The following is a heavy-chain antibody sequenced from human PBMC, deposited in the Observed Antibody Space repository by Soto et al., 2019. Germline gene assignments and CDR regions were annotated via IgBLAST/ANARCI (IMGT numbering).Heavy chain of an antibody. D-gene: IGHD5-18*01. V-gene: IGHV5-10-1*01. CDR3: ARQISDSDTGHNFQYYFDS. Sequence: GESLKISCKGSGYSFAGYWITWVRQKPGKGLEWMGRIDPSDSQTYYSPSFRGHVTISVTKSITTVFLQWSSLRASDTAMHYCARQISDSDTGHNFQYYFDSWGQGTPVTVSS. CDR1: GYSFAGYW. J-gene: IGHJ4*02. CDR2: IDPSDSQT.